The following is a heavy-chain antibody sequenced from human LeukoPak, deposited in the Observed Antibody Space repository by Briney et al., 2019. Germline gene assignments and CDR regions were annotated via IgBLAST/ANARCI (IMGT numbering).Heavy chain of an antibody. J-gene: IGHJ4*02. V-gene: IGHV3-23*01. CDR1: GFTFSNYS. CDR2: IYPSGDSR. Sequence: GGSLRLSCAASGFTFSNYSMTWVRQGPGKGLEWVSSIYPSGDSRLYEDSVKGRFSISRYNAKNTLYLQMSSLTHEDTAIYYYAKDGVPDSGLALDYWGQGKLVTVSS. CDR3: AKDGVPDSGLALDY. D-gene: IGHD6-19*01.